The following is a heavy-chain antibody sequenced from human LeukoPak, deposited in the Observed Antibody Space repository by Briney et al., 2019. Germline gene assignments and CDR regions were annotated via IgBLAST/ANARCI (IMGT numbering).Heavy chain of an antibody. CDR3: ARGYIGAAAGIVVDY. CDR2: IYTSGST. Sequence: PSETLSLTCTVSGGSISSSSYYWSWIRQPAGKGLEWIGRIYTSGSTNYNPSLKSRVTMSVDTSKNQFSLKLSSVTAADTAVYYCARGYIGAAAGIVVDYWGQGTLVTVSS. D-gene: IGHD6-13*01. J-gene: IGHJ4*02. V-gene: IGHV4-61*02. CDR1: GGSISSSSYY.